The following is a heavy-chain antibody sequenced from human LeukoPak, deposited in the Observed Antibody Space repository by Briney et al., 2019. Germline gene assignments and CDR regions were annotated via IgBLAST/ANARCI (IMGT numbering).Heavy chain of an antibody. V-gene: IGHV5-51*01. D-gene: IGHD3-10*01. CDR1: GYSFTTYW. J-gene: IGHJ4*02. CDR2: IYPGDSDT. CDR3: ARLGTYWSNYYFEY. Sequence: GESLKISCQGSGYSFTTYWIGWVRQMPGKGLECMGIIYPGDSDTRYSPSFQGQVTISADKPINTAYLQWSSLKASDTAMYYCARLGTYWSNYYFEYCGQGTLVTVSS.